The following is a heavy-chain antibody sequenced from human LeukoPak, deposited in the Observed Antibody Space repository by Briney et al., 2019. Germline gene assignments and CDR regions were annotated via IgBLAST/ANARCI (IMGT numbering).Heavy chain of an antibody. CDR1: GYSVTNYW. J-gene: IGHJ4*02. D-gene: IGHD1-26*01. Sequence: GESLRISCKGSGYSVTNYWIGWVRQMPGKGLEWMGIIYPGDSDTRYSPSFQGQVTISADKSISTAYLQWSSLKASDTAMYYCGRLGIAGATRNYFDYWGQGTLVTVSS. V-gene: IGHV5-51*01. CDR3: GRLGIAGATRNYFDY. CDR2: IYPGDSDT.